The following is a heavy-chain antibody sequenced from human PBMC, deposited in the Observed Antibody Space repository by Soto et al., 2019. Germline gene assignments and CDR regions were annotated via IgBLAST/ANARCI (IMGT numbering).Heavy chain of an antibody. V-gene: IGHV3-30-3*01. J-gene: IGHJ3*02. CDR2: ISYDGSNK. Sequence: GGSLRLSCAASGFTFSSYAMHRVRQAPGKGLEWVAVISYDGSNKYYADSVKGRFTISRDNSKNTLYLQMNSLRAEDSAVYYCARDPSDPTNAFDIWGQGTMVTVSS. CDR1: GFTFSSYA. CDR3: ARDPSDPTNAFDI.